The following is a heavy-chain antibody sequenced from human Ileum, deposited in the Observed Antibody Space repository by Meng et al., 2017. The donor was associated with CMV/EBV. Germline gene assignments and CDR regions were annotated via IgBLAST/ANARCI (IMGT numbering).Heavy chain of an antibody. CDR2: INTNTGNP. CDR1: GYTFTSNN. Sequence: CKASGYTFTSNNMIRVRQATGQGPEWMGWINTNTGNPTYAQGFTGRFVFSLDTSVTTAYLQISNLKAEDTAVYYCARDGLSGRYFDYWGQGTLVTVSS. J-gene: IGHJ4*02. CDR3: ARDGLSGRYFDY. D-gene: IGHD1-26*01. V-gene: IGHV7-4-1*02.